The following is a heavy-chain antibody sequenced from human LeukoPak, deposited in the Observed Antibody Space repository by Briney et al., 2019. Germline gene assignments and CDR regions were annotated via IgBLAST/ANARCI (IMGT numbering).Heavy chain of an antibody. V-gene: IGHV1-8*01. CDR1: GYTFTSYD. J-gene: IGHJ4*02. D-gene: IGHD6-6*01. CDR2: MKTNSGNT. Sequence: ASVKVSCKASGYTFTSYDINWVRQATGQGLEWMGWMKTNSGNTGYAQKFQGRVTMTRNTSISTAYMELSSLRSEDTAVYYCARAVAARDVGYWGQGTLVTVSS. CDR3: ARAVAARDVGY.